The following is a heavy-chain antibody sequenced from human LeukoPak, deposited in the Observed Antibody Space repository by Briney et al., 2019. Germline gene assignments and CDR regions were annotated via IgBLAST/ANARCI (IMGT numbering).Heavy chain of an antibody. V-gene: IGHV1-2*02. Sequence: GASVKVSCKASGYTFTGYYMHWVRQAPGQGLEWMGWINPNSGGTNYAQKFQGRVTMTRDTSISTAYMEPSSLRSEDTAVYYCATEGKMVRGVYTDYWGQGTLVTVSS. CDR1: GYTFTGYY. CDR2: INPNSGGT. J-gene: IGHJ4*02. D-gene: IGHD3-10*01. CDR3: ATEGKMVRGVYTDY.